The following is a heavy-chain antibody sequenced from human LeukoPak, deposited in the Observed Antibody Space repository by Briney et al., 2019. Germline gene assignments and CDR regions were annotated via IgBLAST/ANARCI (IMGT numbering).Heavy chain of an antibody. D-gene: IGHD6-19*01. V-gene: IGHV1-8*03. J-gene: IGHJ6*03. CDR1: RYTFISYD. Sequence: GASVKVSCKASRYTFISYDINWVRQVTGQGLEWMGWMNPNSGNTGYAQKFQGRVTITRNTSVSTAFMELSSLRSEDTAVYYCARRAVGNSHYYSMDVWGKGTTVTVSS. CDR2: MNPNSGNT. CDR3: ARRAVGNSHYYSMDV.